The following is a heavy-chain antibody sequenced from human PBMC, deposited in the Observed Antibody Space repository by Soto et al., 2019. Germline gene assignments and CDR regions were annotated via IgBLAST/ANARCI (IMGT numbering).Heavy chain of an antibody. V-gene: IGHV4-39*01. CDR3: VRHGRYRYCWVES. CDR1: GDSISSSTYH. J-gene: IGHJ5*01. CDR2: IYYSGSN. Sequence: SETLSLTCTVSGDSISSSTYHWVWICPHTGQGLDWIGSIYYSGSNYYNPSLKSRVTISVDMSKNQFSLNLTSVTAADTAVYDSVRHGRYRYCWVESWGQGTLVTVSS. D-gene: IGHD5-18*01.